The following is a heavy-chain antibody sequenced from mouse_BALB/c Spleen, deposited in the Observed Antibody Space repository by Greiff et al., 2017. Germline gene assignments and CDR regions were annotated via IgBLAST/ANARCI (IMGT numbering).Heavy chain of an antibody. Sequence: EVKLMESGGGLVQPGGSLRLSCATSGFTFTDYYMSWVRQPPGKALEWLGFIRNKANGYTTEYSASVKGRFTISRDNSQSILYLQMNTLRAEDSATYYCARVQGYYFDYWGQGTTLTVSS. CDR3: ARVQGYYFDY. CDR2: IRNKANGYTT. CDR1: GFTFTDYY. J-gene: IGHJ2*01. V-gene: IGHV7-3*02.